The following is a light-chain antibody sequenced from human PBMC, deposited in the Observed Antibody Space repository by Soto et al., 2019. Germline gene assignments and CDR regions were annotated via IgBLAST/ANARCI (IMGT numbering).Light chain of an antibody. J-gene: IGKJ5*01. Sequence: IVLTQSPATLSLWPGETAVLSCRASQTVNTYLSWYQQRPGQAPRLLIYDASKRVPGIPARFSGSGSGTDFTLPSSSLEPEDFSVYYCQQRGTAITVGQGTRLDIE. CDR1: QTVNTY. CDR2: DAS. CDR3: QQRGTAIT. V-gene: IGKV3-11*01.